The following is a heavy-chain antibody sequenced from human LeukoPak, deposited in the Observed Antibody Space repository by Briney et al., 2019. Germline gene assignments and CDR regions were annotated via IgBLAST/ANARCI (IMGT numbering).Heavy chain of an antibody. D-gene: IGHD1-7*01. J-gene: IGHJ4*02. V-gene: IGHV3-30*18. CDR1: GFTFSDFA. Sequence: GGSLRLSCAASGFTFSDFAMHWVRQAPGKWLEWLAIISYDGGSKYYADSVKGRFTISRDNSKNTLYLQMNSLGREDTAMYYCAKVRVVFNWNYAYYFDYWGQGTLVTVSS. CDR3: AKVRVVFNWNYAYYFDY. CDR2: ISYDGGSK.